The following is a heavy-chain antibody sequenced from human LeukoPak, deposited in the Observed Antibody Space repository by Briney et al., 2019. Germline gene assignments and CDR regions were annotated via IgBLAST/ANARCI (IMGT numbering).Heavy chain of an antibody. CDR1: GFTFSNYA. V-gene: IGHV3-23*01. CDR3: AKGVVSMVYAIGGDY. D-gene: IGHD2-8*01. J-gene: IGHJ4*02. Sequence: PGGSLRLSCAASGFTFSNYAMGWVRQAPGKGLEWVSGISGSGGSTYYADSVKGRFTISRDNSKNTLYLQMNRLRAEDAAVYYCAKGVVSMVYAIGGDYWGQGTLVTVSS. CDR2: ISGSGGST.